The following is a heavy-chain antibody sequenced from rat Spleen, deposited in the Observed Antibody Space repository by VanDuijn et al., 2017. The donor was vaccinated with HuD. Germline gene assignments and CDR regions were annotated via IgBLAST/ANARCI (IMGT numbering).Heavy chain of an antibody. CDR2: IGTADINS. CDR3: TRRGHTMGLTSRYFDY. D-gene: IGHD1-9*01. Sequence: EVQLVESGGGLVQPGRSMKLSCAASGLSFSDYGMAWVRQTPTKGLEWVASIGTADINSFYRDSVKGRFTISRDNEKSTLYLQMSSLRSEDTATYYCTRRGHTMGLTSRYFDYWGQGVMVTVSS. V-gene: IGHV5-25*01. J-gene: IGHJ2*01. CDR1: GLSFSDYG.